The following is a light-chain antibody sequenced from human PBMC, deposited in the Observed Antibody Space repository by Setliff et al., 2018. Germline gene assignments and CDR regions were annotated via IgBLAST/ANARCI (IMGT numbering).Light chain of an antibody. CDR3: QSYAGGLGGYV. Sequence: QSLLTQPPSVSGAPGQRVSISCTGIGAGFTVHWYQQLSTTAPKLLISHNNNRPSGVPDRFSGSRSGTSASLVITGLQAEDEADYYCQSYAGGLGGYVFGGGTKATVL. CDR1: GAGFT. V-gene: IGLV1-40*01. J-gene: IGLJ1*01. CDR2: HNN.